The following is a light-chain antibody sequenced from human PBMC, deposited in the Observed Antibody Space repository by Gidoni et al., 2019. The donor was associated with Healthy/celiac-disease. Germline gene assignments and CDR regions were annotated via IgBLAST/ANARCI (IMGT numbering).Light chain of an antibody. CDR3: SSYTSSSTVV. CDR1: SSDVGGYHY. V-gene: IGLV2-14*01. J-gene: IGLJ2*01. Sequence: SALTQPASGAQSPRRPSTTSCTGTSSDVGGYHYVSCYQQNPGKAPNLMIYEVSNRPSVVSNLFSGSNSGNTASLTISGLQAEDEADYFCSSYTSSSTVVFGGVTKLTVL. CDR2: EVS.